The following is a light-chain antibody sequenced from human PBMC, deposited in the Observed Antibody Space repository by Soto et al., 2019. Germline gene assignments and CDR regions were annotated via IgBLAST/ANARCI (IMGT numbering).Light chain of an antibody. J-gene: IGLJ2*01. CDR2: EVS. CDR1: SSDVGGYNY. Sequence: QSALTQPASVSGSPGQSITISCTGTSSDVGGYNYVSWYQQHPGKAPKLMIYEVSNRHSGVSNRFSGSKSGNTASLTISGLQAEDEADYYYSSYTSSSTLDVVFGGGTKLTVL. CDR3: SSYTSSSTLDVV. V-gene: IGLV2-14*01.